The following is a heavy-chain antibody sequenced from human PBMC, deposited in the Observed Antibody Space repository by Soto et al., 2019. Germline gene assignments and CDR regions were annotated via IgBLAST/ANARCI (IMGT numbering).Heavy chain of an antibody. CDR3: ARSRLWIGGNWFDP. D-gene: IGHD5-12*01. Sequence: SETLSLTCAVYGGSFSGYYWSWIRQPPGKGLEWIGEINHSGSTNYNPSLKSRVTISVDTSKNQFSLKLSSVTAADTAVYYCARSRLWIGGNWFDPWGQGTLVTVSS. CDR1: GGSFSGYY. V-gene: IGHV4-34*01. J-gene: IGHJ5*02. CDR2: INHSGST.